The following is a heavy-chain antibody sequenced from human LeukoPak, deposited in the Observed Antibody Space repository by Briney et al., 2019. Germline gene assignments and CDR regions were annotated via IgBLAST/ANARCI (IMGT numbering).Heavy chain of an antibody. CDR2: ISAYNGNT. V-gene: IGHV1-18*01. Sequence: GASVKVSCKASGYTFTSYGISWVRQAPGQGLEWMGWISAYNGNTNYAQKLQGRVFMTTDTSTSTAYMDLRSLGSDDTAAYYCARARGYYDSSGYRGFFDYWGQGTLVTVSS. J-gene: IGHJ4*02. CDR3: ARARGYYDSSGYRGFFDY. CDR1: GYTFTSYG. D-gene: IGHD3-22*01.